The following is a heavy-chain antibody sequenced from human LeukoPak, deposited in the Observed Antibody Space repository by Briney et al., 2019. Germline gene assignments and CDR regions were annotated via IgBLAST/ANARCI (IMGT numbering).Heavy chain of an antibody. CDR1: GYTFTGYY. V-gene: IGHV1-2*02. D-gene: IGHD2-2*01. J-gene: IGHJ5*02. CDR3: AKEDPTQLPNTSSP. CDR2: INPNSGGT. Sequence: ASVKVSCKASGYTFTGYYMHWVRQAPGQGLEWMGWINPNSGGTNYAQKFQGRVTMTRDTSISTAYMELSRLRSDDTAVYYCAKEDPTQLPNTSSPWGQGTLVTVSS.